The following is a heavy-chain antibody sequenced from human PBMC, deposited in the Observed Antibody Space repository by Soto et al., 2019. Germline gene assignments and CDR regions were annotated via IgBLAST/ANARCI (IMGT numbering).Heavy chain of an antibody. CDR1: GGTFSSYT. D-gene: IGHD5-12*01. CDR2: IIPILGIA. Sequence: SVKVSCKASGGTFSSYTISWVRQAPGQGLEWMGRIIPILGIANYAQKFQGRVTITADKSTSTAYMELSSLRSEDTAVYYCARDMLGGYPKRVPFDYWGQGTLVTVSS. J-gene: IGHJ4*02. V-gene: IGHV1-69*04. CDR3: ARDMLGGYPKRVPFDY.